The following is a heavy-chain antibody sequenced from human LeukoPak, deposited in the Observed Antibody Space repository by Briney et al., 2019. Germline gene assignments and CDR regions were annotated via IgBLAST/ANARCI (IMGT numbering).Heavy chain of an antibody. Sequence: GGSLRLSCAASGFTFSSYAMSWVRQAPGKGLEWVSAISGSGGSTYYADSVKGRFTISRDNSKNTLYLQMNSLKAEDTAVYYCAKGELEGWYFDLWGRGTLVTVSS. D-gene: IGHD1-7*01. V-gene: IGHV3-23*01. CDR1: GFTFSSYA. J-gene: IGHJ2*01. CDR2: ISGSGGST. CDR3: AKGELEGWYFDL.